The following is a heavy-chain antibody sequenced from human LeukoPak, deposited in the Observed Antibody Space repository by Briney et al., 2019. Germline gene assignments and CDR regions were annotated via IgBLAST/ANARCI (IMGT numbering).Heavy chain of an antibody. CDR1: GFTFCSYA. Sequence: GGSLRLSCAASGFTFCSYAMSWVRQAPGEGVGWGSAISGSGGSTYYADSVKGRFTISRDNSKNTLYLQMNSLRAEDTAVYYCAKTLITMVRGAGWFFDYWGQGTLVTVSS. CDR2: ISGSGGST. CDR3: AKTLITMVRGAGWFFDY. V-gene: IGHV3-23*01. D-gene: IGHD3-10*01. J-gene: IGHJ4*02.